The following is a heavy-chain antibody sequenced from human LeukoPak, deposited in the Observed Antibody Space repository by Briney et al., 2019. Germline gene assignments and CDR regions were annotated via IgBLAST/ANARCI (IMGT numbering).Heavy chain of an antibody. Sequence: GGSLRLSCAASGFTFNNYWMHWVRQAPGKGLVWVSRINTDGSITTYADSVEGRFSGSRDNAKNTLYLQMNGLRVEDTGVYYCARGYSRSWFDPWGQGTLVTVSS. CDR2: INTDGSIT. D-gene: IGHD1-14*01. V-gene: IGHV3-74*03. CDR3: ARGYSRSWFDP. CDR1: GFTFNNYW. J-gene: IGHJ5*02.